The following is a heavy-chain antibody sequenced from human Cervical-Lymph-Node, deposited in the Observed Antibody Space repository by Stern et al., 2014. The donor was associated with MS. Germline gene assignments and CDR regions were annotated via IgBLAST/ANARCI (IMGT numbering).Heavy chain of an antibody. CDR3: AREGGNTAEYFQH. V-gene: IGHV3-33*01. CDR1: GFTFSSSG. Sequence: QMQLVQSGGGVVQPGRSLRLSCAASGFTFSSSGMHWVRQAPGKGLEWLAIIWYDGSNTYYADSVKGRFTISRDNSKNTLYLQMNSLRAEDTAVYYCAREGGNTAEYFQHWGQGTLVTVSS. CDR2: IWYDGSNT. D-gene: IGHD4-23*01. J-gene: IGHJ1*01.